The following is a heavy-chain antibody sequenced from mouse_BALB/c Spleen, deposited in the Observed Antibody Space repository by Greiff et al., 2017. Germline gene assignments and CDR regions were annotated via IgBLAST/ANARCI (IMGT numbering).Heavy chain of an antibody. CDR2: INPSNGRT. D-gene: IGHD2-4*01. CDR1: GYTFTSYW. V-gene: IGHV1S81*02. CDR3: ARSGITAGGDY. J-gene: IGHJ2*01. Sequence: QVHVKQPGAELVKPGASVKLSCKASGYTFTSYWMHWVKQRPGQGLEWIGEINPSNGRTNYNEKFKSKATLTVDKSSSTAYMQLSSLTSEDSAVYYCARSGITAGGDYWGQGTTLTVSS.